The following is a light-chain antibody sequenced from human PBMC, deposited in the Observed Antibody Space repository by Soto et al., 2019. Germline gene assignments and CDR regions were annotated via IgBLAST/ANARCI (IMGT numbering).Light chain of an antibody. Sequence: QLVLTQSPSASASLGASVKLTCTVSSGYSSYAIAWHQQQPEKGPRYLMKLNSDGSHSKGDGIPDRFSGSSSGAERYLTISSLQSEDEADYYCQNWGTGIAVFGGGTQLTVL. J-gene: IGLJ7*01. CDR1: SGYSSYA. CDR3: QNWGTGIAV. V-gene: IGLV4-69*01. CDR2: LNSDGSH.